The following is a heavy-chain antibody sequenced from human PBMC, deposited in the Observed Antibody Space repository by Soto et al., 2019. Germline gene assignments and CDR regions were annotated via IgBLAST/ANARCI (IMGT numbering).Heavy chain of an antibody. CDR2: ISGSGGST. J-gene: IGHJ3*02. CDR1: GFTFSSYA. Sequence: EVQLLESGGGLVQPGGSLRLSCAASGFTFSSYAMSWVRQAPGKGLEWVSAISGSGGSTYYADSVKGRFTISRDNSKNTLYLQMNSLRAEDTAVYYCAKDGCCASPGGGAFDIWGQGTMVTVSS. CDR3: AKDGCCASPGGGAFDI. V-gene: IGHV3-23*01. D-gene: IGHD2-8*01.